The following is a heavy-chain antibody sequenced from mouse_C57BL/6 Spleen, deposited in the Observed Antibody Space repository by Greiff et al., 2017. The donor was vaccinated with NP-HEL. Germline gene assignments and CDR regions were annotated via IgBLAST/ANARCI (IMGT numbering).Heavy chain of an antibody. J-gene: IGHJ4*01. CDR3: ARWDYDDYAMDY. CDR1: GYTFTSYG. Sequence: VQLQQSGAELARPGASVKLSCKASGYTFTSYGISWVKQRTGQGLEWIGEIYPRSGHTYYNEKFKGKATLTADKSSSTAYMELRSLTSEDAAVYFCARWDYDDYAMDYWGQGTSVTVSS. CDR2: IYPRSGHT. D-gene: IGHD2-4*01. V-gene: IGHV1-81*01.